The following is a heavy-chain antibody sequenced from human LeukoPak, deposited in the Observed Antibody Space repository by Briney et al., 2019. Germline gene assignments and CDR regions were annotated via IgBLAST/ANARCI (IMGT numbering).Heavy chain of an antibody. D-gene: IGHD3-22*01. CDR1: GFTFSRYS. V-gene: IGHV3-23*01. CDR3: ARGEYYYDGGY. CDR2: ISDGGGAT. Sequence: GGSLRLSCAASGFTFSRYSMNWVRQTPGKGLEWVAAISDGGGATYYADSVKGRFTISRDNAKNSLYLQMESLRAEDTAVYYCARGEYYYDGGYWGQGTLVTVSS. J-gene: IGHJ4*02.